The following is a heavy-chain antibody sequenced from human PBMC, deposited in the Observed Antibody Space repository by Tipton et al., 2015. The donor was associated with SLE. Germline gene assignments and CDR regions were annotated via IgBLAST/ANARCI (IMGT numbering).Heavy chain of an antibody. CDR3: AKVMGHSNSIDY. Sequence: SLRLSCAASGFTLSSFGMHWVRQGPGKGLEWVAVIWYDGSSKYYADSVKGRFTISRDTTQGTMYLQMESLRVEDTAVYYCAKVMGHSNSIDYWGQGTPVTVSS. CDR2: IWYDGSSK. V-gene: IGHV3-33*06. J-gene: IGHJ4*02. D-gene: IGHD4-11*01. CDR1: GFTLSSFG.